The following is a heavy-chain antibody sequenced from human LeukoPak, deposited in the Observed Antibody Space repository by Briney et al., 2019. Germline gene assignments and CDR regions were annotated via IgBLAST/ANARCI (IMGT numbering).Heavy chain of an antibody. D-gene: IGHD6-19*01. V-gene: IGHV1-46*01. Sequence: ASVKLSCKASGYTFTSYYMHWVRQAPGQGLEWMGIINPSSGSTSYAQKFQGRVTMTRDMSTSTVYMELSSLRSEDTAVYYCASSIAVASWFDPWGQGTLVTVSS. CDR2: INPSSGST. CDR3: ASSIAVASWFDP. J-gene: IGHJ5*02. CDR1: GYTFTSYY.